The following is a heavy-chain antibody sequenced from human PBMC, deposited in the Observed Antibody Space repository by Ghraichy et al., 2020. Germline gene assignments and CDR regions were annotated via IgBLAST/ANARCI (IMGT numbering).Heavy chain of an antibody. CDR1: GFTFSSYA. D-gene: IGHD4-17*01. CDR2: ISYDGSNK. Sequence: GESLNISCAASGFTFSSYAMHWVRQAPGKGLEWVAVISYDGSNKYYADSVKGRFTISRDNSKNTLYLQMNSLRAEDTAVYYCARGAGYGDYVFDYWGQGTLVTVSS. J-gene: IGHJ4*02. CDR3: ARGAGYGDYVFDY. V-gene: IGHV3-30-3*01.